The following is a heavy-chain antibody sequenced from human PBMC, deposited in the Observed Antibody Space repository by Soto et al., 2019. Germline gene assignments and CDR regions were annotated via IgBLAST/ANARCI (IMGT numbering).Heavy chain of an antibody. CDR1: GFTFSSYG. D-gene: IGHD5-18*01. CDR2: ISYDGSNK. CDR3: AKEPNRIQLWLRYYYYGMAV. Sequence: QVQLVESGGGVVQPGRSLRLSCAASGFTFSSYGMHWVRQAPGKGLEWVAVISYDGSNKYYADSVKGRFTISRDNSKNVLYLLMNSLRAEDTAVYYCAKEPNRIQLWLRYYYYGMAVWGQGTTVTVSS. J-gene: IGHJ6*02. V-gene: IGHV3-30*18.